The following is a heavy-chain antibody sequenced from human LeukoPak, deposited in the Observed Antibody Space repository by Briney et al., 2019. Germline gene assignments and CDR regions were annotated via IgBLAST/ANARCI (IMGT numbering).Heavy chain of an antibody. CDR2: INPNNGAT. D-gene: IGHD5-18*01. CDR3: ARDQYSFFDY. CDR1: GYTFSTYY. Sequence: ASVKVSCKASGYTFSTYYMFWVRQAPGEGLEWMGIINPNNGATSYAQKFQGRVTMTRDTSTSTVYMELSSLRSEDTAVYYCARDQYSFFDYWGQGTLVTVSS. V-gene: IGHV1-46*03. J-gene: IGHJ4*02.